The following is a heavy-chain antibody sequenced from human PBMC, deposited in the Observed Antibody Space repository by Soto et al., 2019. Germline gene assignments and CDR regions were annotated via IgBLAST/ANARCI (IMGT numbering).Heavy chain of an antibody. V-gene: IGHV1-8*01. D-gene: IGHD4-17*01. CDR3: ARTLYGDNVDY. J-gene: IGHJ4*02. CDR2: MNPNSDNT. Sequence: GASVKVSCKASGYTFTSYDINWVRQATGQGLEWMGWMNPNSDNTGYVQKFQGRVTMTRNTSISTAYMELSSLRSEDTAVYYCARTLYGDNVDYWGQGTLATVSS. CDR1: GYTFTSYD.